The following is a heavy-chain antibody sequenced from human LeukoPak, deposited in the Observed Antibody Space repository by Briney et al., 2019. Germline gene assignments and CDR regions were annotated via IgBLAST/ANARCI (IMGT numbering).Heavy chain of an antibody. CDR2: IWYDGSNK. CDR1: GFTLSSYG. J-gene: IGHJ4*02. Sequence: PGRSLRLSCAASGFTLSSYGMHWVRQAPGKGLEWVAVIWYDGSNKYYADSVKGRFTISRDNSKNTLYLQMNSLRAEDTAVYYCAKSSHLGVTVTADYWGQGTLVTVSS. CDR3: AKSSHLGVTVTADY. D-gene: IGHD4-17*01. V-gene: IGHV3-33*06.